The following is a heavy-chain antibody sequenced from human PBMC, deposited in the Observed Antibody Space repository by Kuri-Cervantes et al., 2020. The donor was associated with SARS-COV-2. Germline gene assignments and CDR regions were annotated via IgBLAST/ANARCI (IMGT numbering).Heavy chain of an antibody. Sequence: GSLRLSCAVYGGSFSGYYWGWIRQPPGKGLEWIGEINHSGSTSYNPSLKSRVTISVDTSKNQFSLKLSSVTAADTAVYYCARAHSGSYFGNDYWGQGTLVTVSS. CDR1: GGSFSGYY. CDR3: ARAHSGSYFGNDY. CDR2: INHSGST. V-gene: IGHV4-34*01. D-gene: IGHD1-26*01. J-gene: IGHJ4*02.